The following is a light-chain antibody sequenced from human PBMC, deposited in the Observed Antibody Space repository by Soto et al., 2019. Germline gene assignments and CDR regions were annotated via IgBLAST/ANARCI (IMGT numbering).Light chain of an antibody. CDR2: SAS. CDR3: QQLSYLPRGT. CDR1: LGISSA. Sequence: IQLTQSPSSLSASLGDRVTMTCRASLGISSAVAWFQQKPGKAPKLLVYSASTLQSGVPARFSGSGSGTHFTLPISSQHPEDFATYYWQQLSYLPRGTFGQGTRLEVK. V-gene: IGKV1-9*01. J-gene: IGKJ5*01.